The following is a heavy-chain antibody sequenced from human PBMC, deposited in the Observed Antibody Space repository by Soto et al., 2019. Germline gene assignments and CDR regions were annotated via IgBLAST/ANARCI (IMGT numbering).Heavy chain of an antibody. CDR3: AKDSGPVTLLTYYGLGL. V-gene: IGHV3-9*01. CDR1: GFPFSEYA. J-gene: IGHJ6*02. Sequence: GGSLRLPCGAAGFPFSEYAMHWVRQPPGKGLEWVSGISWSGASIGYAVSVRGRFTISRANAKNALYLQPNSLGTDDTALYSCAKDSGPVTLLTYYGLGLWGQGTTVTVS. D-gene: IGHD3-16*01. CDR2: ISWSGASI.